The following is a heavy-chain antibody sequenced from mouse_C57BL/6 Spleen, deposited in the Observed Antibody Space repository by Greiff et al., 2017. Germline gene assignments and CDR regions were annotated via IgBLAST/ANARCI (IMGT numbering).Heavy chain of an antibody. CDR3: ARVDVITTVRGYFDV. Sequence: VQLQESGTELVKPGASVKLSCKASGYTFTSYWMHWVKQRPGQGLEWIGNINPSNGGTNYNEKFKSKATLTVDKSSSTAYMQLSSLTSEDSAVYYCARVDVITTVRGYFDVWGTGTTVTVSS. CDR2: INPSNGGT. CDR1: GYTFTSYW. D-gene: IGHD1-1*01. V-gene: IGHV1-53*01. J-gene: IGHJ1*03.